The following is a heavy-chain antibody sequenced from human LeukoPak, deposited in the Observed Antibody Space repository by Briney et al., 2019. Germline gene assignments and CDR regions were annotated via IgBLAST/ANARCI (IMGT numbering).Heavy chain of an antibody. D-gene: IGHD3-22*01. V-gene: IGHV3-11*05. CDR2: ISSSSSST. CDR1: GLTFSDYY. J-gene: IGHJ4*02. Sequence: GGSLRLSCVASGLTFSDYYMSCIRQAPGKGLEWISYISSSSSSTNYADSVKGRFTISRDNPKNSLYLLMNSLRAEDTAMYYCARDFIHRSGEANYWGQGTLVTVSS. CDR3: ARDFIHRSGEANY.